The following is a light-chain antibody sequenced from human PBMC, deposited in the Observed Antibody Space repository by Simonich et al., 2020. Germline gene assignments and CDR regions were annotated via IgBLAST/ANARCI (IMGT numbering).Light chain of an antibody. J-gene: IGLJ3*02. V-gene: IGLV4-69*01. CDR3: QTGGTGIQV. Sequence: QLVLPQSPSASASLGASVKLTCTLRCGHSGYAIAWHQQQPVKGPRYLMKLNSDGSHSTGDGIPERFSGSSSGADRYLTSSSRQSEDEADYYCQTGGTGIQVFGGGTKLTVL. CDR2: LNSDGSH. CDR1: CGHSGYA.